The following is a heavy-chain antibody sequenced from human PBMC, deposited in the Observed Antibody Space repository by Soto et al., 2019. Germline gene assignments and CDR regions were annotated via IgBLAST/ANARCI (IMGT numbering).Heavy chain of an antibody. CDR2: IKEDGSEK. V-gene: IGHV3-7*01. CDR3: ARDRGYCSGGTCYSVLDY. J-gene: IGHJ4*02. Sequence: EVQLVESGGDLVQPGGSLRLSCAASGFTFSPYWMDWVRQAPGKGLEWVAKIKEDGSEKSYVDSVNGRFTIYRDNAKTSLYLQMNSLRAGDAAVYYCARDRGYCSGGTCYSVLDYWGQGTLVTVSS. CDR1: GFTFSPYW. D-gene: IGHD2-15*01.